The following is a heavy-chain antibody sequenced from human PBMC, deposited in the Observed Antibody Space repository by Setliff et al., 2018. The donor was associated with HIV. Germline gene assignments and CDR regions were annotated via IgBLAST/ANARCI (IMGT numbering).Heavy chain of an antibody. Sequence: KPSETLSLTCTVSGGSIRSDYWNWIRQPPGKGLEWIGYIYNSGSTTYNPSLKSRVTISVDTSKNQFTLRLSSVTAEDTAVYYCARGAPRNIWGYYYYYMDVWGKGTTVTVSS. CDR1: GGSIRSDY. CDR3: ARGAPRNIWGYYYYYMDV. D-gene: IGHD3-16*01. V-gene: IGHV4-59*12. J-gene: IGHJ6*03. CDR2: IYNSGST.